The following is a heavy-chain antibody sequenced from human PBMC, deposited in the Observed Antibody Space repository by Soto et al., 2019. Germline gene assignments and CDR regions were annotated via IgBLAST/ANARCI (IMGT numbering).Heavy chain of an antibody. Sequence: QVQLVQSGAEVKKPGASVKVSCKASGYTFTGYYMHWVRQAPGQGLEWMGWINPNSGGTNYAQKFQGWATMTRDTSISPAYMELSRLRSDDTAVYYCARDLPIAAAGDYYYGMDVWGQGTTVTVSS. V-gene: IGHV1-2*04. CDR3: ARDLPIAAAGDYYYGMDV. D-gene: IGHD6-13*01. CDR2: INPNSGGT. J-gene: IGHJ6*02. CDR1: GYTFTGYY.